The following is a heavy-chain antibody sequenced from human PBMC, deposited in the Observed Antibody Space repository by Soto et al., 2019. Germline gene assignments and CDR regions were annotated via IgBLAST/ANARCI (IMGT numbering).Heavy chain of an antibody. Sequence: QVQLQQWGAGLLKPSETLSLTCAVYGGSFSGYYWSWIRQPPGKGLEWIGEINHSGSTNYNPSLKRRVTLSVDTSKNQFSLKLSSVTAADTAVYYCARGVSSGIAARRYYYYYGMDVWGQGTTVTVSS. CDR1: GGSFSGYY. J-gene: IGHJ6*02. V-gene: IGHV4-34*01. CDR3: ARGVSSGIAARRYYYYYGMDV. CDR2: INHSGST. D-gene: IGHD6-6*01.